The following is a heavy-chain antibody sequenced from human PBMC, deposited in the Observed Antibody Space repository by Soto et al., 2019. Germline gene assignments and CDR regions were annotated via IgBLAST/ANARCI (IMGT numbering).Heavy chain of an antibody. CDR1: GGSLSGYY. D-gene: IGHD6-13*01. CDR2: INHSGST. J-gene: IGHJ6*02. Sequence: PSETLSLTCAVYGGSLSGYYWSWIRQPPGKGLEWIGEINHSGSTNYNPSLKSRVTISVDTSKNQFSLKLSSVTAADTAVYYCARGLSSKLIAAAGTVRIGYYYYGMDVWGQGTTVTSP. CDR3: ARGLSSKLIAAAGTVRIGYYYYGMDV. V-gene: IGHV4-34*01.